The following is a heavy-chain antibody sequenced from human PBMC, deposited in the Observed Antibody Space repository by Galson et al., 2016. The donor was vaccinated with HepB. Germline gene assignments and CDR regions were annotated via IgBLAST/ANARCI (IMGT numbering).Heavy chain of an antibody. Sequence: SVKVSCKASGGTFSSFAISWVRQAPGQGLEWLGGIIPMFGTPKYAQKFQGRVTITVDESTSTSSMELSSLRSDDTAVYYCVRDILRILEWSLYSPPGDYWGQGTLVTVSS. J-gene: IGHJ4*02. V-gene: IGHV1-69*13. D-gene: IGHD3-3*01. CDR3: VRDILRILEWSLYSPPGDY. CDR1: GGTFSSFA. CDR2: IIPMFGTP.